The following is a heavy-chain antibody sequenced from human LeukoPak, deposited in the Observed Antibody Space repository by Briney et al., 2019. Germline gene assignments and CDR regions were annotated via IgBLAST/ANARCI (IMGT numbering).Heavy chain of an antibody. J-gene: IGHJ4*02. CDR3: AKDKEEQQLVPYYFDY. D-gene: IGHD6-13*01. V-gene: IGHV3-7*01. Sequence: GGSLRLSCAASGFTFSSYWMSWVRQAPGKGLEWVANIKQDGSEKYYVDSVKGRFTISRDNAKNSLYLQMNSLRAEDTAVYYCAKDKEEQQLVPYYFDYWGQGTLVTVSS. CDR2: IKQDGSEK. CDR1: GFTFSSYW.